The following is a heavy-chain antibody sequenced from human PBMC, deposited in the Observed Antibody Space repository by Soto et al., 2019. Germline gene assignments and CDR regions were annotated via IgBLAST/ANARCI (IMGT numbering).Heavy chain of an antibody. J-gene: IGHJ6*02. CDR2: IKSKTDGGTT. D-gene: IGHD3-10*01. CDR1: GFTFSNAW. CDR3: TTVMYWPSYGSLQDYYYYYGMDV. Sequence: GGSLRLSCAASGFTFSNAWMNWVRQAPGKGLEWVGRIKSKTDGGTTDYAAPVKGRFTISRDDSKNTLYLQMNSLKTEDTAVYYCTTVMYWPSYGSLQDYYYYYGMDVWGQGTTVTVSS. V-gene: IGHV3-15*07.